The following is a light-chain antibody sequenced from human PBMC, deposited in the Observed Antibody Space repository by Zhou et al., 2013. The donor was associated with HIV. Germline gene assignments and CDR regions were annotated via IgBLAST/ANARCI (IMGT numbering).Light chain of an antibody. CDR3: QESFSLLGT. CDR1: ESVASN. J-gene: IGKJ4*02. Sequence: DIRMTQSPSSLSASVGDRITIGCRASESVASNINWFRQSPGKAPQLLIYKASDLQRGAPSRFSGSGSGTFFTLTISSLQVDDFATYFCQESFSLLGTFGGGLRW. CDR2: KAS. V-gene: IGKV1-39*01.